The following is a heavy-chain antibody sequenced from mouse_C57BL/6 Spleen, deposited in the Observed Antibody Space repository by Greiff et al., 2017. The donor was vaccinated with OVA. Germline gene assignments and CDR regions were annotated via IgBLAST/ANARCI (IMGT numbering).Heavy chain of an antibody. CDR1: GYAFSSSW. D-gene: IGHD2-1*01. Sequence: QVQLQQSGPELVKPGASVKISCKASGYAFSSSWMNWVKQRPGKGLEWIGRIYPGDGDTNYNGKFKGKATLTADKSSSTAYMQLSSLTSEDSAVYFCARSRGNYVYYFDYWGKGTTLTVSS. CDR3: ARSRGNYVYYFDY. V-gene: IGHV1-82*01. CDR2: IYPGDGDT. J-gene: IGHJ2*01.